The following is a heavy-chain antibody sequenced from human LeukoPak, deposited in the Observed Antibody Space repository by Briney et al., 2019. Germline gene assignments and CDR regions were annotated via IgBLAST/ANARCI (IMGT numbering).Heavy chain of an antibody. J-gene: IGHJ6*02. Sequence: SETLSLTCAVYGGSFSGYYWSWIRQPPGKGLEWIGEINHSGSTNYNPSLKSRVTISVNTSRNQFSLKLSSVTAADTAVYYCARVVGYLQYYYYYGMDVWGQGTTVTVSS. V-gene: IGHV4-34*01. CDR3: ARVVGYLQYYYYYGMDV. CDR2: INHSGST. D-gene: IGHD2-15*01. CDR1: GGSFSGYY.